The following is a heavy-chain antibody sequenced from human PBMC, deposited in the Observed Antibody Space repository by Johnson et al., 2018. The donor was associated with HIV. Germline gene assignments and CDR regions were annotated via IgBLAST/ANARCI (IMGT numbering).Heavy chain of an antibody. CDR2: VSFDGSKK. D-gene: IGHD3-10*02. V-gene: IGHV3-30*04. J-gene: IGHJ3*02. Sequence: QVPLVESGGGVVRPGRSLRLSCTSSGFTFSTYPLHWVRQAPGKGLEWVAVVSFDGSKKYYADSVKGRFTISRDNSQNTLYLQMNTLRAEDTAVYYCVRDRGYYDRVDVFDIWGQGAMVTVSS. CDR3: VRDRGYYDRVDVFDI. CDR1: GFTFSTYP.